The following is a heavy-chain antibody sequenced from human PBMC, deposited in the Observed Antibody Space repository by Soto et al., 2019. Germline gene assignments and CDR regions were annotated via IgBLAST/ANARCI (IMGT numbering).Heavy chain of an antibody. D-gene: IGHD3-3*01. CDR2: INPATGAA. V-gene: IGHV1-2*02. Sequence: QLHLVQSGAVVKKPGASVTVSCSASGYPVTAYYMHWVRQAPGRGLEWMGGINPATGAAKYTQTFQGRVTMSRDTATRTVFLELSGLPAEDTAGFYCEGGGGVGVAGCAAFDMWGQGTLVTVSS. CDR3: EGGGGVGVAGCAAFDM. J-gene: IGHJ3*02. CDR1: GYPVTAYY.